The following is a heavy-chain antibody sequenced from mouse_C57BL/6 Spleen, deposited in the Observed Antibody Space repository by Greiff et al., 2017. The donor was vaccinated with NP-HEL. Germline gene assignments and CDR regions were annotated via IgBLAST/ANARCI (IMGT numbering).Heavy chain of an antibody. J-gene: IGHJ3*01. CDR1: GYAFSSSW. CDR2: IYPGDGDT. D-gene: IGHD1-1*01. Sequence: VQLQQSGPELVKPGASVKISCKASGYAFSSSWMNWVKQRPGKGLEWIGRIYPGDGDTNYNGKFKGKATLTADKSSSTAYMQLSSLTSEDSAVYFCARGRNDYGSSDLAWFAYWGQGTRVTVSA. V-gene: IGHV1-82*01. CDR3: ARGRNDYGSSDLAWFAY.